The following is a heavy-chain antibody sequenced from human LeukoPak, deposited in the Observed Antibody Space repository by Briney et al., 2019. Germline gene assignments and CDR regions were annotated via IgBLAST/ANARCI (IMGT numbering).Heavy chain of an antibody. CDR2: IYTSGST. V-gene: IGHV4-61*02. Sequence: PSETLSLTCTVSGGSISSGSYYWSWIRQPAGKGLEWIGRIYTSGSTNYNPSLKSRVTISVDTSKNQFSLKLSSVTAADTAVYYCARETYYDFWCGYYQDYWGQGTLVTVSS. CDR3: ARETYYDFWCGYYQDY. D-gene: IGHD3-3*01. J-gene: IGHJ4*02. CDR1: GGSISSGSYY.